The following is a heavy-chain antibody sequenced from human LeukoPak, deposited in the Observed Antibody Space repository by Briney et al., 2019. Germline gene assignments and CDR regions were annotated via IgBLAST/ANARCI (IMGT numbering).Heavy chain of an antibody. V-gene: IGHV2-5*01. CDR2: IYWNDDK. CDR3: ARRREMATLVYAFDI. Sequence: SGPTLVKPTQTLTLTCTFSGFSLSTTGVGVGWIRQPPGKALEWLALIYWNDDKRYSPSLKSRLTITKDTSKNQVVLTMTNMDPVDTATYYCARRREMATLVYAFDIWGQGTVVTVSS. D-gene: IGHD5-24*01. CDR1: GFSLSTTGVG. J-gene: IGHJ3*02.